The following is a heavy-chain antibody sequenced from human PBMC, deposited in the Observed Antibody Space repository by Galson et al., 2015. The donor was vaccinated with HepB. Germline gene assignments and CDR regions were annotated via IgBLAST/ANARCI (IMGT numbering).Heavy chain of an antibody. CDR1: GYSFTSYW. Sequence: QSGAEVKKPGESLKISCKGSGYSFTSYWIGWVRQMPGKGLEWMGIIYPGDSDTRYSPSFQGQVTISADKSISTAYLQWSSLKASDTAMYYCARQPPVIAVAGKPYYYYGMDVWGQGTTVTVPS. V-gene: IGHV5-51*01. D-gene: IGHD6-19*01. CDR3: ARQPPVIAVAGKPYYYYGMDV. CDR2: IYPGDSDT. J-gene: IGHJ6*02.